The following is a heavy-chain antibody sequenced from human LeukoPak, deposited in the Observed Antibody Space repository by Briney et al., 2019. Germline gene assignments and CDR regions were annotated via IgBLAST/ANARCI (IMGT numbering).Heavy chain of an antibody. D-gene: IGHD3-22*01. CDR3: ARLGTPGVVVVITTPFDY. V-gene: IGHV5-51*01. CDR1: GCSFTNYW. CDR2: IYPGDSDT. J-gene: IGHJ4*02. Sequence: GESLKISCKGSGCSFTNYWIGWVRQMPGKGLEWMGTIYPGDSDTRYSPSFQGQVTISADKSISTAYLQWSSLKASDTAMYYCARLGTPGVVVVITTPFDYWGQGTLVTVSS.